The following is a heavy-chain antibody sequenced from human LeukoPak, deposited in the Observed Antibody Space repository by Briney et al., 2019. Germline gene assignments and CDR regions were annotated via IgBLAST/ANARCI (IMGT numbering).Heavy chain of an antibody. Sequence: SETLSLTCTFSGDFIGRGNNFWSWIRQPPGKGLEWLGYIYYSGTAYYNPSRKRRVSISVDTSKNQFSLKLSSVTPADTAVYYCATILISPAALPDRLDNWGQGTLVTVSS. D-gene: IGHD2-2*02. CDR1: GDFIGRGNNF. J-gene: IGHJ4*02. V-gene: IGHV4-30-4*01. CDR2: IYYSGTA. CDR3: ATILISPAALPDRLDN.